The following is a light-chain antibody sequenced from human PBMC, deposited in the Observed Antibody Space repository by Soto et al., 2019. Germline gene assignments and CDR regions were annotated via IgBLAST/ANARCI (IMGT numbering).Light chain of an antibody. CDR3: SSYTSSNTLM. CDR1: SSDVGGYDY. J-gene: IGLJ3*02. Sequence: QSALTQPASVSGSPGQSITISCTGTSSDVGGYDYVSWYQQHPSKAPKLIIYEVSDRPSGASNRFSGSKSGNTASLTISGLQAEDEADYYCSSYTSSNTLMFGGGTKLTVL. CDR2: EVS. V-gene: IGLV2-14*01.